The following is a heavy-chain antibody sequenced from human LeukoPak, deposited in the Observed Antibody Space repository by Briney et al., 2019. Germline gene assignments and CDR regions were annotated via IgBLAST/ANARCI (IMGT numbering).Heavy chain of an antibody. CDR1: GFTFSSNS. J-gene: IGHJ4*02. V-gene: IGHV3-66*01. CDR3: ARGRAYGYFDY. CDR2: IYSGGST. Sequence: PGGSLRLSCAASGFTFSSNSMSWVRQAPGKGLEWVSVIYSGGSTYYADSVKGRFTISRDNSKNTLYLQMNSLRAEDTAVYYCARGRAYGYFDYWGQGTLVTVSS. D-gene: IGHD2-21*01.